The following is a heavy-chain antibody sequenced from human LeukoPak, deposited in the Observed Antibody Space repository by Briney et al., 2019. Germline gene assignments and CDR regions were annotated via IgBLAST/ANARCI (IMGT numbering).Heavy chain of an antibody. D-gene: IGHD3-3*01. CDR1: GFTFSSYA. CDR3: AKVTYYDFWSGYYSY. Sequence: GGSLRLSCAASGFTFSSYAMSWVRQAPGRGLEWVSAISGSGGSTYYADSGNGRFTISRDNYKNTLYLQMHSLRAEDTAVYYCAKVTYYDFWSGYYSYWGQGTLLTVPS. V-gene: IGHV3-23*01. J-gene: IGHJ1*01. CDR2: ISGSGGST.